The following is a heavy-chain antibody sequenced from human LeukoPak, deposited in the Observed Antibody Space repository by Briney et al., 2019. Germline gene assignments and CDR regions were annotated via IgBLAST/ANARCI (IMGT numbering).Heavy chain of an antibody. J-gene: IGHJ3*02. V-gene: IGHV4-30-4*01. CDR1: GGSISSSSYY. D-gene: IGHD3-9*01. CDR3: ARVGPILTGYYDAFDI. CDR2: IYYSGST. Sequence: SETLSLTCTVSGGSISSSSYYRSWIRQPPGKGLEWIGYIYYSGSTYYNPSLKSRVTISVDTSKNQFSLKLSSVTAADTAVYYCARVGPILTGYYDAFDIWGQGTMVTVSS.